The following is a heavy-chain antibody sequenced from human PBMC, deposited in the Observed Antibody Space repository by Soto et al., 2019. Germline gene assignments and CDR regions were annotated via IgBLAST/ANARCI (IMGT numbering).Heavy chain of an antibody. J-gene: IGHJ4*02. D-gene: IGHD3-10*01. CDR1: GFTFSSYG. CDR3: ATDFYGSGSEPPFDY. CDR2: IWYDGSKK. V-gene: IGHV3-33*01. Sequence: GGSLRLSCAASGFTFSSYGMHWVRQAPGKGLEWVAVIWYDGSKKYYADSLKGRFTISRDNSKNTLYLQMSSLRADDTALYYCATDFYGSGSEPPFDYWGQGTLVTVSS.